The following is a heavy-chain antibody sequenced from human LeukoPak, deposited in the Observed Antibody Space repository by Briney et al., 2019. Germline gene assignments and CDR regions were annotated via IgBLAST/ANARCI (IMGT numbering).Heavy chain of an antibody. J-gene: IGHJ3*02. CDR2: IKPDGSDK. V-gene: IGHV3-7*01. CDR1: GFTFSNSW. CDR3: ARDCGGACWGAFDI. Sequence: GGSLRLSCRASGFTFSNSWMTWVRQAPGKGLEWVGNIKPDGSDKYYLDSVKGRFTISKDNAENSLYLQMDSLRAEDTAVYYCARDCGGACWGAFDIWGQGTMVTVSS. D-gene: IGHD2-21*02.